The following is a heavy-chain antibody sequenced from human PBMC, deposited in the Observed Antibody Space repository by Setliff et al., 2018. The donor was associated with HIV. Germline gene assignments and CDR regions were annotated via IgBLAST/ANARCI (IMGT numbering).Heavy chain of an antibody. D-gene: IGHD3-3*01. CDR2: INPNTGGT. Sequence: ASVKVSCKASGYTFTGYYIHWVRQAPGQGLEWMGWINPNTGGTDYAQKFKGWVTMTRETPISTAYMELRRLKSDDAAVYYCARGRTNSSYYNFWSAYSSTMDVWGHGTTVTVSS. V-gene: IGHV1-2*04. CDR3: ARGRTNSSYYNFWSAYSSTMDV. CDR1: GYTFTGYY. J-gene: IGHJ6*02.